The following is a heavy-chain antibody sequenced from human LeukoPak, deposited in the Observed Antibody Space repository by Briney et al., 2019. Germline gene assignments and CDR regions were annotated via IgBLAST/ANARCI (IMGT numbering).Heavy chain of an antibody. CDR2: IKQDGSEK. J-gene: IGHJ4*02. Sequence: HPSETLSLTCTVSGGSISSYYWSWVRQAPGKGLEWVANIKQDGSEKYYVDSVKGRFTISRDNAKNSLFLQMNSLRAEDTAFYYCARLALSYYESSGFAYWGPGTLVTVSS. CDR3: ARLALSYYESSGFAY. D-gene: IGHD3-22*01. CDR1: GGSISSYY. V-gene: IGHV3-7*04.